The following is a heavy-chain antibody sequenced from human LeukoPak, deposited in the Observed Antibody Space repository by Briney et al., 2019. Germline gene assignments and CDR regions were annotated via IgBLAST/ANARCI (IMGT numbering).Heavy chain of an antibody. J-gene: IGHJ4*02. CDR3: ARGDGYNFYPFDY. D-gene: IGHD5-24*01. Sequence: SQTLSLTCTVSGGSISSGSYYWSWIRQPAGNGLEWIGRIYTSGSTNYNPSLKRRVTISVDTTNNHFSLKLSSVTAADTAVYCCARGDGYNFYPFDYWGQGTLVTASS. V-gene: IGHV4-61*02. CDR2: IYTSGST. CDR1: GGSISSGSYY.